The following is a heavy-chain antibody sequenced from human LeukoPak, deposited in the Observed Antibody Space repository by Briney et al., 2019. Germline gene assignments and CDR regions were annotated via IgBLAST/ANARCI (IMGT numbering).Heavy chain of an antibody. J-gene: IGHJ4*02. CDR2: ISSSSSTI. D-gene: IGHD1-7*01. CDR3: ATSPPVTGTTVDY. CDR1: GFTFSSYS. V-gene: IGHV3-48*01. Sequence: GGSLRLSCAASGFTFSSYSMNWVRQAPGKGLEWVSYISSSSSTIYYADSVKGRFTISRDNAKNSLYLQMNSLRAEDTAVYYCATSPPVTGTTVDYWGQGTLVTVSS.